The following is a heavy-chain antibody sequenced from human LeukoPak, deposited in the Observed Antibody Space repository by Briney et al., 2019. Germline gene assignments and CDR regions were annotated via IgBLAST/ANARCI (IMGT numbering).Heavy chain of an antibody. CDR1: GFTFSSYA. J-gene: IGHJ5*02. D-gene: IGHD2-2*01. CDR2: ISGSGGST. Sequence: GGSLRLSCAASGFTFSSYAMSWVRQAPGKGLEWVSAISGSGGSTYYADSVKGRFTISRDNSKNTLYLQMNSLRAEDTAVYYCAKPGIPVVPAAMGRFDPWGQGTLVTVSS. CDR3: AKPGIPVVPAAMGRFDP. V-gene: IGHV3-23*01.